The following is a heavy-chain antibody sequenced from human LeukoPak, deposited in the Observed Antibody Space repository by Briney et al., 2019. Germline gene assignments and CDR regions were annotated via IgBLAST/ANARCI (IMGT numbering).Heavy chain of an antibody. CDR2: ISGSGGHT. CDR1: EFSFGSYA. Sequence: PGGSLRLSCAASEFSFGSYAMSWVRQAPGKGLEWVSLISGSGGHTYYGDSVKGRFTISRDNSTNRLYLQMNSLRPEDTAVYYCAKGGAATMRDGYNYYYYYMEVWGRGTTVTVSS. CDR3: AKGGAATMRDGYNYYYYYMEV. D-gene: IGHD5-24*01. J-gene: IGHJ6*03. V-gene: IGHV3-23*01.